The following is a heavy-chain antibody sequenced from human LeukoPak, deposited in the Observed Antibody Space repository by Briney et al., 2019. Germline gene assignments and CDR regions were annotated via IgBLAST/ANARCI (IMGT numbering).Heavy chain of an antibody. CDR1: GFTFSSYG. CDR3: ARGERYPYYFDY. CDR2: IWYDGSNK. J-gene: IGHJ4*02. D-gene: IGHD1-26*01. Sequence: GRSLRLSCAASGFTFSSYGMHWVRQAPGKGLEWVAVIWYDGSNKYYADSEKGRFTISRDNSKNTLYLQMNSLRAEDTAVYYCARGERYPYYFDYWGQGTLVTVSS. V-gene: IGHV3-33*01.